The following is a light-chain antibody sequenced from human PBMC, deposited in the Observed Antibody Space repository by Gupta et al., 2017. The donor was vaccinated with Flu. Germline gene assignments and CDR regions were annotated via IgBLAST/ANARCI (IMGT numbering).Light chain of an antibody. Sequence: GSWYQHYPGKAQRLIIYEVNNRPSGVSSRFSGSKSGNAASLTISGLQPEDEAYYYCSSFTSSTIGVFGGGTKLTVL. V-gene: IGLV2-14*01. CDR3: SSFTSSTIGV. J-gene: IGLJ3*02. CDR2: EVN.